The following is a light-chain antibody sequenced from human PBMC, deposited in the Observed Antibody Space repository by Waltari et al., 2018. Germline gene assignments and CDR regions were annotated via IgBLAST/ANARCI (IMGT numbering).Light chain of an antibody. CDR3: QKYDRLPAT. J-gene: IGKJ1*01. V-gene: IGKV3-20*01. CDR1: QSVSRF. Sequence: ELVLTQSPGTLSLSPGERGTLACRASQSVSRFLAWYQQKPGQAPRLLIDGASTRATGIPDRFSGSGSGTDFSLTISRLEPEDFAVYYCQKYDRLPATFGQGTKVEIK. CDR2: GAS.